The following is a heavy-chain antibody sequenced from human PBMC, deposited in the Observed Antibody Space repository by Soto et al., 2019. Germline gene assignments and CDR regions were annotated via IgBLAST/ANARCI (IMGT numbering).Heavy chain of an antibody. CDR3: ARHTPAISISDH. Sequence: PSETLSLTCIVSGGSISIGGYYWHWIRHHPGKGLEWIGYIYYSGSTYYNPSLKSRVTISVDTSKNQFSLKLSSVTAADTAVYYCARHTPAISISDHWGQGTLVTVSS. V-gene: IGHV4-31*03. D-gene: IGHD2-15*01. CDR1: GGSISIGGYY. J-gene: IGHJ4*02. CDR2: IYYSGST.